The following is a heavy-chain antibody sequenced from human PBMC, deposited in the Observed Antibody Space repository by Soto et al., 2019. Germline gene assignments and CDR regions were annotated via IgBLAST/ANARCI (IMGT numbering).Heavy chain of an antibody. CDR3: KGVVVIQRVTDY. CDR1: GGSISSSRYY. V-gene: IGHV4-39*01. Sequence: SETLSLTCTVSGGSISSSRYYWGWIRQPPGKGLEWIGSIYYSGSTYYNPSLKSRVTISVDTSKNQFSLKLSSVTAADTAVYYCKGVVVIQRVTDYWGQGTLVTVSS. J-gene: IGHJ4*02. D-gene: IGHD3-22*01. CDR2: IYYSGST.